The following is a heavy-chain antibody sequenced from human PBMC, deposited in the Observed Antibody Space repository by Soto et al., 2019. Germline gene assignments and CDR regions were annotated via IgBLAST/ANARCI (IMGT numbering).Heavy chain of an antibody. CDR3: ARERVTTTAFDY. D-gene: IGHD4-17*01. V-gene: IGHV3-23*01. Sequence: EVHLLESGGGLVQPGGSLRLSCVASGFTFSTYPMSWVRQAPGERLEWVSIITDGGKTTYYADSVKGRFTISRDNSKNMLYLQMNSLRAEDTAAYYCARERVTTTAFDYWGQGTLVTVSS. CDR2: ITDGGKTT. J-gene: IGHJ4*02. CDR1: GFTFSTYP.